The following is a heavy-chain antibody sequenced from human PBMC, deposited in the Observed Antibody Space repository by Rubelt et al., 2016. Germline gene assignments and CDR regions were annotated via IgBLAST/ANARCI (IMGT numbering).Heavy chain of an antibody. V-gene: IGHV1-46*01. CDR2: INPSGGST. Sequence: QMQLVQSGAEVKKPGASVKVSCKASGYTFTSYYMHWVRQAPGQGLEWMGIINPSGGSTSYAQKFQGRVTMTRDTSTSTVYMELSSLRSEDTAVYYCARSPRYDFEDNWFDPWGQGTLVTVSS. CDR1: GYTFTSYY. D-gene: IGHD3-3*01. CDR3: ARSPRYDFEDNWFDP. J-gene: IGHJ5*02.